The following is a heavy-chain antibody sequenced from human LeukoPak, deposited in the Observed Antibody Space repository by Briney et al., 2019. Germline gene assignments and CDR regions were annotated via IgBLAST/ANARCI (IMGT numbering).Heavy chain of an antibody. CDR3: ASGSSSSGYYDPFDY. J-gene: IGHJ4*02. V-gene: IGHV4-59*08. D-gene: IGHD3-22*01. Sequence: SETLSLTCTVSGGSISSYYWSWIRQPPGKGLEWIGYIYYSGSTIYNPSLKSRVTISVDTSKNQFSLKLSSVTAADTAVYYCASGSSSSGYYDPFDYWGQGTLVTVSS. CDR2: IYYSGST. CDR1: GGSISSYY.